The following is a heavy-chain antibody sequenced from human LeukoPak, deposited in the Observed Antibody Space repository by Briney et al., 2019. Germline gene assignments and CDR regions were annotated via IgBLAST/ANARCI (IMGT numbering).Heavy chain of an antibody. CDR1: GFIFSSYW. CDR2: INSDGSST. J-gene: IGHJ4*02. Sequence: GGSLRLSCAASGFIFSSYWMHWVRQAPGKGLVWVSRINSDGSSTSYADSVKGRFTISRDNAKNTLYLQMNSLRVEDTAVYYCARSSHDLGYCSGGSCYENDYWGQGTLVTVSS. D-gene: IGHD2-15*01. CDR3: ARSSHDLGYCSGGSCYENDY. V-gene: IGHV3-74*01.